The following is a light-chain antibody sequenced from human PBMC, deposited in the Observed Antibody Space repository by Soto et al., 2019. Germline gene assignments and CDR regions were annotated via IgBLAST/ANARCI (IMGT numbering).Light chain of an antibody. V-gene: IGLV1-44*01. CDR1: SSNLGSNS. CDR2: NTY. Sequence: QSVLTQPPSASWTPGQRVIISCSGSSSNLGSNSGNWYQQLPGTAPKLLIYNTYQRPLGVPDRFSGSKSGTSASLAISGLQSEDEGDYFCAAWDDSLNGPVFGGGTKLTVL. CDR3: AAWDDSLNGPV. J-gene: IGLJ3*02.